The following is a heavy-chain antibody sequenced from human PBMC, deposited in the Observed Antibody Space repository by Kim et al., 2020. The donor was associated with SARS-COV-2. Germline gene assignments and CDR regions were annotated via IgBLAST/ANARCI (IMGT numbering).Heavy chain of an antibody. CDR2: IYYSGST. J-gene: IGHJ4*02. V-gene: IGHV4-31*03. CDR3: ARDRGYGDLFFDY. Sequence: SETLSLTCTVSGGSINSGGNYWSWIRQPPGKGLEWIGYIYYSGSTIYNPSLKRRVTISVDTSENQFSLKLRSVTAADTVVYYCARDRGYGDLFFDYWGQGSLVTVSS. D-gene: IGHD4-17*01. CDR1: GGSINSGGNY.